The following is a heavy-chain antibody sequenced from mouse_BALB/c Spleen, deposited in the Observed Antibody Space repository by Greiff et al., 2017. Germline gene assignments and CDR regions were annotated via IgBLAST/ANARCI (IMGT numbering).Heavy chain of an antibody. CDR2: IYPGSGST. CDR1: GYTFTSYW. V-gene: IGHV1S22*01. Sequence: LQQPGSELVRPGASVKLSCKASGYTFTSYWMHWVKQRPGQGLEWIGNIYPGSGSTNYDEKFKSKATLTVDTSSSTAYMQLSSLTSEDSAVYYCTSDSPYAMDYGGQGTSVTVSS. J-gene: IGHJ4*01. CDR3: TSDSPYAMDY.